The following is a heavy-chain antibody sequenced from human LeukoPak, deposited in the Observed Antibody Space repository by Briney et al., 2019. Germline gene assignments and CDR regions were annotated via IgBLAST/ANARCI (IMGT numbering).Heavy chain of an antibody. Sequence: GGSLRLSCTASGFTFSSNSMNWVRKAPGKGREWVSYISSSSSTRYYADSVKGRFTISRDNAKNSLYLQINSLRAEDTAVYYCANPPTVTSFHYWGQGTLVTVSS. J-gene: IGHJ4*02. V-gene: IGHV3-48*01. CDR2: ISSSSSTR. D-gene: IGHD4-11*01. CDR1: GFTFSSNS. CDR3: ANPPTVTSFHY.